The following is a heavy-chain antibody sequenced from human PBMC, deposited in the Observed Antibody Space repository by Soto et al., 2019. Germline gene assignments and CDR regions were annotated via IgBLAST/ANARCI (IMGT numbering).Heavy chain of an antibody. CDR1: GFTFSSYA. CDR3: AKEGPRYNWNYGNWIDS. V-gene: IGHV3-23*01. J-gene: IGHJ5*01. Sequence: GGSLRLSCAASGFTFSSYAMSWVRQAPGKGLEWVSAISGSGGSTYYADSVKGRFTISRDNSKNTLYLQMNSLRAEDTAVYYCAKEGPRYNWNYGNWIDSWGQGILVTVSS. CDR2: ISGSGGST. D-gene: IGHD1-7*01.